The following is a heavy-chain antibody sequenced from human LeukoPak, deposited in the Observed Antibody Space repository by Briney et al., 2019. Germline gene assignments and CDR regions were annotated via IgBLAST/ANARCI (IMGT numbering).Heavy chain of an antibody. CDR3: ARDPSSGYYYYFDY. Sequence: GGSLRLSCAASGFTFSSYAMHWVRQAPGKGLEWVAVISYDGSNKYYADSVKGRFTISRDSSKNTLYLQMNSLRAEDTAVYYCARDPSSGYYYYFDYWGQGTLVAVSS. CDR2: ISYDGSNK. D-gene: IGHD3-22*01. V-gene: IGHV3-30-3*01. CDR1: GFTFSSYA. J-gene: IGHJ4*02.